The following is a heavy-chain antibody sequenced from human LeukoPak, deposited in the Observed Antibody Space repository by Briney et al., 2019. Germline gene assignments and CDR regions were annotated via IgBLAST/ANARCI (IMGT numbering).Heavy chain of an antibody. CDR3: ARSYSSGPFGY. CDR2: ISISGDTT. CDR1: GFTFSSHA. Sequence: GGSLRLSCGASGFTFSSHAMTWVRQAPGKGLEWVSAISISGDTTYYADAVKGRFTISRDNSKNTLYLQMNSLRAEDTAVYYCARSYSSGPFGYWGQGTLVTAPS. J-gene: IGHJ4*02. D-gene: IGHD6-19*01. V-gene: IGHV3-23*01.